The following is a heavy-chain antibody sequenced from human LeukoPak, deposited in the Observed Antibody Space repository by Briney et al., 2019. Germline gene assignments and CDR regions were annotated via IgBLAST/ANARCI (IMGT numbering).Heavy chain of an antibody. J-gene: IGHJ4*02. CDR3: ARDLRRVVVTANRTYYFDY. Sequence: SETLSLTCTVSGGSISSSSYYWGWIRQPPGKGLEWIVSIKYSGTTYYNPSLKSRVTISVDTSKNQFSLKLSSVSAADTALYYCARDLRRVVVTANRTYYFDYWGQGTLVTVSS. D-gene: IGHD2-21*02. CDR1: GGSISSSSYY. CDR2: IKYSGTT. V-gene: IGHV4-39*02.